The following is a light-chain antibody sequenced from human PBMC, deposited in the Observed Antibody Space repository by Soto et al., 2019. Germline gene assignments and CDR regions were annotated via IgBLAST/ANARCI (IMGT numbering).Light chain of an antibody. V-gene: IGLV2-14*01. CDR3: SSYTSNNTVL. Sequence: QSALTQPRSVSGSPGQSVTISCTGTSSDVGGYNYVSWYQHHPGKAPKLMIYEVSNRPSGVSNRFSGSKSGNTASLTISGLQAEDESDYYCSSYTSNNTVLFGGGTKLTVL. CDR1: SSDVGGYNY. J-gene: IGLJ2*01. CDR2: EVS.